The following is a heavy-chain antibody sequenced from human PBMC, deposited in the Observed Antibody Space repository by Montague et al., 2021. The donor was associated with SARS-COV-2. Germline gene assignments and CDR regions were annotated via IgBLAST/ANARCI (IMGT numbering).Heavy chain of an antibody. CDR3: VRGGDYTDYGRVDY. Sequence: SETLSLTCTVSGGSISSRSYYWGWIGQPPRKGLEWIGSIYYSGDTYHXPSLKSRVTISVDTSKNQFSLRLSSVTAADTAVYYCVRGGDYTDYGRVDYWGQGTLVIVSS. D-gene: IGHD4-11*01. V-gene: IGHV4-39*01. CDR1: GGSISSRSYY. CDR2: IYYSGDT. J-gene: IGHJ4*02.